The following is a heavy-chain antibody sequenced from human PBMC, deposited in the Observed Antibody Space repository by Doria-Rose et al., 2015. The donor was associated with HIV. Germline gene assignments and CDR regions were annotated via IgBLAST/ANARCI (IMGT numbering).Heavy chain of an antibody. CDR3: ARIKSSRWYHKYYFDF. J-gene: IGHJ4*02. CDR1: GVSLSSPGMG. CDR2: IFSDDER. D-gene: IGHD6-13*01. V-gene: IGHV2-26*01. Sequence: QITLKEPGPALVKPTETLTLTCTVSGVSLSSPGMGVSWIRQPPGKALEWLADIFSDDERSYNTSLKSRRTTSRGTSKSQVVLTMTDMDPVDTATYYCARIKSSRWYHKYYFDFWGQGTLVIVSA.